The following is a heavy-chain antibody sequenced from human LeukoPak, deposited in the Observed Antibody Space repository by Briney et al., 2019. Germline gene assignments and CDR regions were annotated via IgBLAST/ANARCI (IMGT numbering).Heavy chain of an antibody. D-gene: IGHD6-19*01. CDR3: AKRSSGWYDRGYYFDY. CDR2: ISGSGGST. CDR1: GFTFSSYA. Sequence: QTGGSLRLSCAAFGFTFSSYAMSWVRQAPGKGLEWVSAISGSGGSTYYADSVKGRFTISRDNSKNTLYLQMNSLRAEDTAVYYCAKRSSGWYDRGYYFDYWGQGTLVTVSS. V-gene: IGHV3-23*01. J-gene: IGHJ4*02.